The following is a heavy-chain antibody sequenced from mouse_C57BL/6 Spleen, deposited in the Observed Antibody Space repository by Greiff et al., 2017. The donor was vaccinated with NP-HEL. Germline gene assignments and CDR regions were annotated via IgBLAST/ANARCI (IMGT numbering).Heavy chain of an antibody. J-gene: IGHJ2*01. CDR3: ARHDYYGSSLDY. Sequence: EVHLVESGGGLVKPGGSLKLSCAASGFTFSDYGMHWVRQAPEKGLEWVAYISSGSSTIYYADTVKGRFTISRDNAKNTLFLQMTSLRSEDTAMYYCARHDYYGSSLDYWGQGTTLTVSS. CDR2: ISSGSSTI. D-gene: IGHD1-1*01. CDR1: GFTFSDYG. V-gene: IGHV5-17*01.